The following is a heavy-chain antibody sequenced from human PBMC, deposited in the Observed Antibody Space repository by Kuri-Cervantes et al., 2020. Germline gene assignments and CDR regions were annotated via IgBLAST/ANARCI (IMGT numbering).Heavy chain of an antibody. V-gene: IGHV3-48*03. CDR3: AREQGAAGTVFYYYGMDV. CDR2: ISSSGSTI. J-gene: IGHJ6*02. CDR1: GFTFSSYE. D-gene: IGHD6-13*01. Sequence: GESLKISCAASGFTFSSYEMNWVRQAPGKGLEWVSYISSSGSTIYYADSVKGRFTISRDNAKNSLYLQMNSLRAEDTAVYYCAREQGAAGTVFYYYGMDVWGQGTTVTVSS.